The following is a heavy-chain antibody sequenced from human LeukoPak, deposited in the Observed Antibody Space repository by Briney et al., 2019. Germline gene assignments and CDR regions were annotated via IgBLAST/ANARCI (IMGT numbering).Heavy chain of an antibody. J-gene: IGHJ4*02. D-gene: IGHD2-15*01. CDR1: GFAFETYT. Sequence: GGSLRLSCVASGFAFETYTMNWVRQAPGKGLEWVSFISSTSSDINYADSVRDRFTISRDNSKNTLYLQMNSLRAEDTAVYYCADGICSGGSCYSSDYWGQGTLVTVSS. CDR3: ADGICSGGSCYSSDY. V-gene: IGHV3-21*01. CDR2: ISSTSSDI.